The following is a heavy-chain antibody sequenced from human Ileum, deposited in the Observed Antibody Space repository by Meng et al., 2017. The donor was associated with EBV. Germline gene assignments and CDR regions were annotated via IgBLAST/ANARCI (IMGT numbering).Heavy chain of an antibody. CDR1: GGAIGSSRHW. Sequence: HPHESKPGPAKLSTSSVPGCAITGGAIGSSRHWRASGHWPEWKGLECVGASSYHRSTFYNPSLKRRDTLSIDTSKNQFSLKVSYVTAADTAVYYCARRYYGVPFDNWGQGTLVTVSS. V-gene: IGHV4-39*01. D-gene: IGHD3-3*01. CDR2: SSYHRST. J-gene: IGHJ4*02. CDR3: ARRYYGVPFDN.